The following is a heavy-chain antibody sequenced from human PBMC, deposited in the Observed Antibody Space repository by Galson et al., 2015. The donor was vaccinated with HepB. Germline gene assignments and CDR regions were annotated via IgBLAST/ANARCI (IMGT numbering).Heavy chain of an antibody. J-gene: IGHJ4*02. Sequence: SLRLSCAASGFTFSSYAMSWVRQAPGKGLEWVSVISGSGGNTYYADSVKGRFTISRDNSKNTLYLQMNSLRAEDTAVYYCAKGYSSTWYYFDYWGQGTLVTDSS. CDR1: GFTFSSYA. V-gene: IGHV3-23*01. D-gene: IGHD6-13*01. CDR3: AKGYSSTWYYFDY. CDR2: ISGSGGNT.